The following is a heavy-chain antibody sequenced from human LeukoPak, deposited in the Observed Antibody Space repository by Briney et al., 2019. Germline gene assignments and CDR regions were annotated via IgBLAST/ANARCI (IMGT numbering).Heavy chain of an antibody. CDR3: ARERKSAAGTAPSYFDY. Sequence: GESLKISCKGSGYSFTSYWIGWVRQMPGKGLEWMGIIYPGDSDTRYSPSFQGQVTISADKSISTAYLQWSSLKASDTAMYYCARERKSAAGTAPSYFDYWGQGTLVTVSS. J-gene: IGHJ4*02. V-gene: IGHV5-51*01. CDR1: GYSFTSYW. D-gene: IGHD6-13*01. CDR2: IYPGDSDT.